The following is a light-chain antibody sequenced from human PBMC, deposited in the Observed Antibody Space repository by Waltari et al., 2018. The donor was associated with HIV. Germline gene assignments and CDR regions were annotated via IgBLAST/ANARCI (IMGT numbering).Light chain of an antibody. Sequence: QSALTQPASVSGSPGQSITISCTGTSSDVGGYNYVSWYQQHPGKAPKLMIYEVSNRSSGVSNRFSGSKSVNTASLTISGLQAEDEADYYCSSYTSSSTRVFGGGTKLTVL. CDR1: SSDVGGYNY. J-gene: IGLJ3*02. CDR3: SSYTSSSTRV. V-gene: IGLV2-14*01. CDR2: EVS.